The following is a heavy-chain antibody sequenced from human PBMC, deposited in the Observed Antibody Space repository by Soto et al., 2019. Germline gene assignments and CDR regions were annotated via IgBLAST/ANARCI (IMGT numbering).Heavy chain of an antibody. D-gene: IGHD6-13*01. CDR3: AKGKAGAGISFDF. V-gene: IGHV3-23*05. CDR1: GFTFSTYA. J-gene: IGHJ4*02. Sequence: LRLSCAASGFTFSTYAMSWVRQAPGKGLEWVSTIDNSGGITYYADSVKGRFTISRDNSKNTLYLQMNSLRAEDTAVYYCAKGKAGAGISFDFWGQGTPVTVSS. CDR2: IDNSGGIT.